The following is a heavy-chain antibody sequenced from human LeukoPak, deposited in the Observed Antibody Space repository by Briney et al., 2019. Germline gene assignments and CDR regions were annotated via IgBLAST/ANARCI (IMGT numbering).Heavy chain of an antibody. D-gene: IGHD4-17*01. J-gene: IGHJ3*02. V-gene: IGHV3-23*01. CDR3: AKDVRGDGEDAFDI. Sequence: GGSLRRSCAASRFTFSSYAMSGVRQAPGKGLEWVSAISGSGGSTYYAVSVKGGFTISRDNSKNTLYLQMNSLRAEDTAEYYCAKDVRGDGEDAFDIWGQGTMVTVSS. CDR1: RFTFSSYA. CDR2: ISGSGGST.